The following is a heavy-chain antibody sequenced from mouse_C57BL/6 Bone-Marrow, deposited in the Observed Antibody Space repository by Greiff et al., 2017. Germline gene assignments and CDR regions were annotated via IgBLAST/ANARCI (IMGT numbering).Heavy chain of an antibody. CDR1: GYTFTDYN. Sequence: EVQLQQSGPELVKPGASVKIPCKASGYTFTDYNMDWVQQSPGKSLEWIGDINPNNGGTIYNQKFKGKATLTVDKSSSTAYMELRSLTSEDTAVYYCAREVYYGSGENWYFDVWGTGTTVTVSS. J-gene: IGHJ1*03. CDR3: AREVYYGSGENWYFDV. D-gene: IGHD1-1*01. V-gene: IGHV1-18*01. CDR2: INPNNGGT.